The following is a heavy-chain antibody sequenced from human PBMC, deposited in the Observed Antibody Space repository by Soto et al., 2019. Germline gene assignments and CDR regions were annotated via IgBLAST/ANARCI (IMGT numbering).Heavy chain of an antibody. J-gene: IGHJ5*02. CDR1: GLTFRSFT. CDR3: TRDASRDSSARGWFDP. D-gene: IGHD6-13*01. V-gene: IGHV3-21*01. Sequence: GGSLRLSCAASGLTFRSFTMNWVRQAPGKGLEWVSTISTNSAYIYYTDALRCRFTISRDNAKNSLHLQMNSLRAEDTAVYYCTRDASRDSSARGWFDPWGPGTLVTVSS. CDR2: ISTNSAYI.